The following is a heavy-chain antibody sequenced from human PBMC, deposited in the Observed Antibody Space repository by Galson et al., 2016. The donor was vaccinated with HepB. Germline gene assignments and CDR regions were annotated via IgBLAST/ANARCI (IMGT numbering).Heavy chain of an antibody. V-gene: IGHV2-70*13. J-gene: IGHJ3*02. D-gene: IGHD3-16*01. CDR2: IDWDDNT. CDR3: ARTPYRGGAFDI. Sequence: PALVNPTQTLTLTCTFSGFSLSTSGICVSWIRQPPGKALEWLALIDWDDNTYYNTSLKTRLTISKDTSKNQVVLTMTNMDPVDTAMYYCARTPYRGGAFDIWGQGTMVTVSS. CDR1: GFSLSTSGIC.